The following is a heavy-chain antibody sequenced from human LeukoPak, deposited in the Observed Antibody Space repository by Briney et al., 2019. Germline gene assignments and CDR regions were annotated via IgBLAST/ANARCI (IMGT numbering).Heavy chain of an antibody. D-gene: IGHD3-22*01. CDR2: LHSGDST. CDR3: ALSSDSSGYSHDAFDI. V-gene: IGHV3-66*02. Sequence: PGGSLRLSCAASGFTVSVNYMSWVRQAPGKGLEWVSVLHSGDSTYYADSVKGRFTISRDNSKNTLYLQMNSLRPEDTAVYYCALSSDSSGYSHDAFDIWGQGTMVTVPS. J-gene: IGHJ3*02. CDR1: GFTVSVNY.